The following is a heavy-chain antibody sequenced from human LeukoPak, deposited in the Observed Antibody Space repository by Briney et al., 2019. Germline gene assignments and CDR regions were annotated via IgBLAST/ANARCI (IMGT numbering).Heavy chain of an antibody. CDR1: GFTFSSYW. Sequence: GGSLRLSCAASGFTFSSYWMSWVRQAPGKGLEWVANIKQDGSEKYYVDSVKGRFTISRDNAKNSLYLQMNSLRAEDTAVYYCAKDLSGSRDAFDIWGQGTMVTVSS. CDR2: IKQDGSEK. J-gene: IGHJ3*02. V-gene: IGHV3-7*03. CDR3: AKDLSGSRDAFDI. D-gene: IGHD1-26*01.